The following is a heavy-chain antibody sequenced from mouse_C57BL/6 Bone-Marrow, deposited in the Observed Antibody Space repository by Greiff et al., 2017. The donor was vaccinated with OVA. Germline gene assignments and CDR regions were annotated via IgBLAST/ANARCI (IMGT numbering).Heavy chain of an antibody. V-gene: IGHV5-4*01. D-gene: IGHD6-1*01. J-gene: IGHJ3*01. CDR3: ARDRQAWFAY. Sequence: EVKVEESGGGLVKPGGSLKLSCAASGFTFSSYAMSWVRQTPEKRLEWVATISDGGSYTYYPDNVKGRFTISRDNAKNNLYLQMSHLKSEDTAMYYCARDRQAWFAYWGQGTLVTVSA. CDR1: GFTFSSYA. CDR2: ISDGGSYT.